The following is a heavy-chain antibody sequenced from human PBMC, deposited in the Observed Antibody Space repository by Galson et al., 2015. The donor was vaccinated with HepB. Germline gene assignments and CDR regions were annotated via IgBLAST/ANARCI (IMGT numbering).Heavy chain of an antibody. CDR1: GFTFSSFS. V-gene: IGHV3-30-3*01. J-gene: IGHJ5*02. CDR3: ARDHDPSYYNWNYLGRTNYFDP. D-gene: IGHD1-7*01. CDR2: ISYNGINK. Sequence: SLRLSCAASGFTFSSFSMHWVRQAPGKGLDWVAGISYNGINKYYADSVEGRFTISRDNSTNTLYLQMNSLRAEDTAVYYCARDHDPSYYNWNYLGRTNYFDPWGQGTLVTVSS.